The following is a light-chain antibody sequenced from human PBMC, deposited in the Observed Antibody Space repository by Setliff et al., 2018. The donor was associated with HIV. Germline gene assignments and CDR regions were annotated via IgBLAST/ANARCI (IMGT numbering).Light chain of an antibody. Sequence: QSALTQPASVSGSPGQSITISCTGTSSDVGAFDYVSWYQHIPDKAPRLLIREVTYRPSGVSTRFSGSKSGDTASLTISGLQVEDEGYYHCSSFTATGSLIFGGGTKVTVL. CDR2: EVT. CDR3: SSFTATGSLI. CDR1: SSDVGAFDY. J-gene: IGLJ2*01. V-gene: IGLV2-14*01.